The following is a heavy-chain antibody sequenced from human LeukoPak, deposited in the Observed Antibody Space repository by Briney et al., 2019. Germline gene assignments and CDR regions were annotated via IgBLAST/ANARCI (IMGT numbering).Heavy chain of an antibody. Sequence: ASVKVSCKASGYTFTNYAMHWVRQAPGQRLEWMGWINAGNGNTKYSQEFQGRVTITRDTSASTAYMELSSLRSEDMAVYYCARGSGDTAMVLWNWFDPWGQGTLVTVSS. D-gene: IGHD5-18*01. CDR3: ARGSGDTAMVLWNWFDP. CDR2: INAGNGNT. J-gene: IGHJ5*02. CDR1: GYTFTNYA. V-gene: IGHV1-3*03.